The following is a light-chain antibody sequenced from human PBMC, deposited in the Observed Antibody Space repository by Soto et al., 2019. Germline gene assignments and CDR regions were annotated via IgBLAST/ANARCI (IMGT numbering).Light chain of an antibody. Sequence: EIVMTQSPATLSVTPGERATLSCRASQSVRSNLAWYQQKPGQAPRLLIYAASTRATGIPARFSGSGSGTEFTLTISSLEPEDSAVYYCQQRHMWPITFGQGTRLEI. V-gene: IGKV3-15*01. CDR3: QQRHMWPIT. J-gene: IGKJ5*01. CDR1: QSVRSN. CDR2: AAS.